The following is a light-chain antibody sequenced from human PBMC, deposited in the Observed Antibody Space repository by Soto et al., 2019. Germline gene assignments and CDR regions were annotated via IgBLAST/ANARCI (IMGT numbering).Light chain of an antibody. CDR1: HSVSNN. Sequence: EILLTQSPASLSASPGDRATISCRASHSVSNNLDWYQQKPGQAPGLLIYAASTRPTGIPARFSGSGSGTDFTLTISSLEPEDFAAYYCQQNASRPLSFGRGTKVEIK. CDR3: QQNASRPLS. V-gene: IGKV3-11*01. CDR2: AAS. J-gene: IGKJ4*01.